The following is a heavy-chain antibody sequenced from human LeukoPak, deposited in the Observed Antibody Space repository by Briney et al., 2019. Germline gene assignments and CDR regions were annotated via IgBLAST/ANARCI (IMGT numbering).Heavy chain of an antibody. CDR3: ARDFTHTAVLIYYYGLDV. CDR2: ISLSGSTV. V-gene: IGHV3-11*01. D-gene: IGHD5-18*01. Sequence: GGSLRLSCAASGFTFSDYYMSWVRQAPGKGLEWVSYISLSGSTVYYADSVKGRFTISRDNAKNSLYLQMNSLRAEDTAVYYCARDFTHTAVLIYYYGLDVWGQGTTVTVSS. J-gene: IGHJ6*02. CDR1: GFTFSDYY.